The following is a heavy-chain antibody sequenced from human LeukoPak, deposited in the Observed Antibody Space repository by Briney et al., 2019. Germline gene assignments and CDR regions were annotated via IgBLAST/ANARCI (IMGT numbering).Heavy chain of an antibody. J-gene: IGHJ4*02. Sequence: GGSLRLSCAASGFTFSCYAMSRVRQAPGKGLEWVSAISGSGGSTYYADSVKGRFTISRDNSKNTLYLQMNSPRAEDTAVYYCAKVAVAGSFDYWGQGTLVTVSS. CDR1: GFTFSCYA. V-gene: IGHV3-23*01. CDR3: AKVAVAGSFDY. D-gene: IGHD6-19*01. CDR2: ISGSGGST.